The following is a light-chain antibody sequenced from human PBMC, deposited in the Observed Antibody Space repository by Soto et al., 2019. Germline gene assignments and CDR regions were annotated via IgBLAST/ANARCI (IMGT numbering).Light chain of an antibody. V-gene: IGKV1-33*01. Sequence: DIQMTQSPSSLTASVGDRVTITCQTSQNISKFLIWYQQSPGKAPNLLISDASNLEAGVPSRFSGRGSGTHFTLTISSLQPEDIGRYFCHQYDDLPYTFGRGTRLQIK. CDR2: DAS. CDR1: QNISKF. J-gene: IGKJ2*01. CDR3: HQYDDLPYT.